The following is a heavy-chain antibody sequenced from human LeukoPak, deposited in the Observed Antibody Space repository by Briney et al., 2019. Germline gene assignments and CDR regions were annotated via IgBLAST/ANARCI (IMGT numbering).Heavy chain of an antibody. CDR3: ARDCPTTVTTLNWYFDL. V-gene: IGHV4-4*02. CDR1: GGSISSSNW. CDR2: IYHSGST. D-gene: IGHD4-17*01. Sequence: PSGTLSLTCAVSGGSISSSNWWSWVRQPPGKGLEWIGEIYHSGSTNYNPSLKSRVTISVDKSKNQFSLKLSSVTAADTAVYYCARDCPTTVTTLNWYFDLWGRGTLVTVSS. J-gene: IGHJ2*01.